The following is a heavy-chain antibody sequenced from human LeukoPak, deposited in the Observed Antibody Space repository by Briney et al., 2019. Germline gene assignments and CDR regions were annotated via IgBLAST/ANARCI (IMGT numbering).Heavy chain of an antibody. CDR3: ARGYCSSTSCYSFDY. V-gene: IGHV1-69*04. CDR1: GGTFSSYA. J-gene: IGHJ4*02. D-gene: IGHD2-2*02. CDR2: IIPILGIA. Sequence: ASVKVSCKASGGTFSSYAISWMRQAPGQGLEWMGRIIPILGIANYAQKFQGRVTITADKSTSTAYMELRSLRSEDTAVYYCARGYCSSTSCYSFDYWGQGTLVTVSS.